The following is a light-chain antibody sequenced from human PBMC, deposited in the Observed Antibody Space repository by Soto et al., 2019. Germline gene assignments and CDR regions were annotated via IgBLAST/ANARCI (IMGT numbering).Light chain of an antibody. CDR2: GAA. J-gene: IGKJ2*01. V-gene: IGKV3-15*01. CDR1: QSVSST. CDR3: QQYNNWPRRT. Sequence: EIVMTQSPATLYVSPGERATLSCRASQSVSSTLAWYQQKPGQAPRLLIYGAATRATGIPARFSGSGSGTEFTLTISSLQSADFAVYYCQQYNNWPRRTFGQGTKLEIK.